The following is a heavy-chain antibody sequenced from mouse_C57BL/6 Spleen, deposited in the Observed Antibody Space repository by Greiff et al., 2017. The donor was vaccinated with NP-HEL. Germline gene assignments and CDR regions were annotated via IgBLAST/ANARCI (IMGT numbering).Heavy chain of an antibody. CDR1: GFTFSSYA. CDR2: ISDGGSYT. CDR3: AASFITTVVPYFDY. V-gene: IGHV5-4*01. J-gene: IGHJ2*01. Sequence: EVQRVESGGGLVKPGGSLKLSCAASGFTFSSYAMSWVRQTPEKRLEWVATISDGGSYTYYPDNVKGRFTISRDNAKNNLYLQMSHLKSEDTAMYYCAASFITTVVPYFDYWGQGTTLTVSS. D-gene: IGHD1-1*01.